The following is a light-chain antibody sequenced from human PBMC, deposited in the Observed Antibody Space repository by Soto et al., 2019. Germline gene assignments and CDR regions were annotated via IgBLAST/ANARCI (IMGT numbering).Light chain of an antibody. J-gene: IGKJ1*01. V-gene: IGKV1-39*02. CDR3: QEYETFSPWT. CDR1: QRISNH. Sequence: MTQSPSSLSASLEDRVSITFRASQRISNHLNWYQQKPGKAPKLLIFAASTLQSGVPSRFSGSGSGTEFTLAISSLQPDDFATYYCQEYETFSPWTFGQGNKV. CDR2: AAS.